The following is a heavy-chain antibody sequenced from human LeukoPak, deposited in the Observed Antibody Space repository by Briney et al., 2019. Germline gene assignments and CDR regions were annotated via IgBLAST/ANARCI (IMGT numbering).Heavy chain of an antibody. CDR2: IKPSGGRT. Sequence: ASVKVSCKASGYTFTTYYIHWVRQAPGQGLEWMGAIKPSGGRTSYAQKFQDRVTMTWDMSTSTVYMDLSSLRSEDTAVYYCAREYLVGYSSSWHSGWFDPWGQGTLVTVSS. CDR3: AREYLVGYSSSWHSGWFDP. V-gene: IGHV1-46*01. D-gene: IGHD6-13*01. CDR1: GYTFTTYY. J-gene: IGHJ5*02.